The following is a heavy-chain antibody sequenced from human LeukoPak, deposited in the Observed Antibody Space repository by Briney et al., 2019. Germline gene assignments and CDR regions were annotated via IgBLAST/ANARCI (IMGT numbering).Heavy chain of an antibody. Sequence: GGSRRLSCAAPGFTYTSYGMAWVRQAPGKGLKWVSTISGSGNSAYYGDSVQGRFTISRDNSRTTVYMQMGSLRAEDTAVYYCARSYYHDSSGRFDSWGQGTLVTVSS. J-gene: IGHJ4*02. V-gene: IGHV3-23*01. CDR3: ARSYYHDSSGRFDS. CDR1: GFTYTSYG. D-gene: IGHD3-22*01. CDR2: ISGSGNSA.